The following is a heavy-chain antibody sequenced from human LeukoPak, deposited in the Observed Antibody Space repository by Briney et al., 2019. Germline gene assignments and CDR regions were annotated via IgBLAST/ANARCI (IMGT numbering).Heavy chain of an antibody. Sequence: GGSLRLSCTTSGFIFRDYAMSRFRQAPGKGLEWVSSISAGGGATYYADSVKGRFTISRDNSKNTLYLQMNSLRAEDTALYHCASLYFDWSNIYGDAFDIWGQGTMVTVSS. V-gene: IGHV3-23*01. CDR2: ISAGGGAT. D-gene: IGHD3-9*01. CDR3: ASLYFDWSNIYGDAFDI. CDR1: GFIFRDYA. J-gene: IGHJ3*02.